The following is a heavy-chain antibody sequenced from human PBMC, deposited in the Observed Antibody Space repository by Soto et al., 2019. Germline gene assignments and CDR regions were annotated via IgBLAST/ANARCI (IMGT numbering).Heavy chain of an antibody. CDR2: ISSSSSYI. J-gene: IGHJ4*02. V-gene: IGHV3-21*01. CDR3: AREGIAAALDY. D-gene: IGHD6-13*01. Sequence: EVQLVESGGGLVKPGGSLRLSCAASGFTFSSYSMNWVRQAPGKGLEWVSSISSSSSYIYYADSVKGRFTISRDNAKNSLRLQVNSLRAEDTAVYYCAREGIAAALDYWGQGTLVTVSS. CDR1: GFTFSSYS.